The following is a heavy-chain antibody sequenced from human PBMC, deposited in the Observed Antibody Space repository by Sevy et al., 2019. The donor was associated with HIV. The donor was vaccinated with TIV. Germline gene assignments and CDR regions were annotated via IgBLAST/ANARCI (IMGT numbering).Heavy chain of an antibody. CDR2: MSPGDSDP. Sequence: GESLKISCKGSAYTFTTHWIGWVRQMPGKGLEWMGIMSPGDSDPRYRPSFQGQLTMSVDQSVSIAYLQWHSLETSDTAIYYCARLDSYSIGWSPRYYFDYWGQGTLVTVSS. CDR1: AYTFTTHW. J-gene: IGHJ4*02. D-gene: IGHD6-19*01. V-gene: IGHV5-51*01. CDR3: ARLDSYSIGWSPRYYFDY.